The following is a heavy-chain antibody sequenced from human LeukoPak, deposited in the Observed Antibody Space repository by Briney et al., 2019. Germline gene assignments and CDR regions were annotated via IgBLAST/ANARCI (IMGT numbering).Heavy chain of an antibody. J-gene: IGHJ3*02. CDR2: ISGSGDST. V-gene: IGHV3-23*01. D-gene: IGHD5-12*01. CDR3: AKVRSGLRGAFDI. CDR1: GFTFSSYA. Sequence: GGSLRLSCAASGFTFSSYAMSWVRQAPGKGLEWVSAISGSGDSTYYGDSVKGRFTISRDSSKNTLYLQMNSLRAEDTAVYYCAKVRSGLRGAFDIWGQGTMVTVSS.